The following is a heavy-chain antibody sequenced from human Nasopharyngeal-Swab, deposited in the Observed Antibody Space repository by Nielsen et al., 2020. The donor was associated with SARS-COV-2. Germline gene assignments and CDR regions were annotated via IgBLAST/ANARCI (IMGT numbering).Heavy chain of an antibody. V-gene: IGHV3-48*03. CDR3: ARDGNLRTVRYFDL. D-gene: IGHD4-17*01. CDR2: ISSTGSTI. CDR1: GFTFSAYD. J-gene: IGHJ2*01. Sequence: GGSLRLSCAASGFTFSAYDMNWVRQAPGQGLEWVSYISSTGSTINYADSVKGRVTISRDNAKNSLYLQMNSLRAEDTAVYYCARDGNLRTVRYFDLWGRGSLVTVSS.